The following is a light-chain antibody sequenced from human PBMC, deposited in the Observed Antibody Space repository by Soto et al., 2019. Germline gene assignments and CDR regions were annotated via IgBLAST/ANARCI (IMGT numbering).Light chain of an antibody. CDR2: VAS. V-gene: IGKV1-39*01. Sequence: DIQMTQSPSSLSASVGDRVTITCRASQSISTFLNWYQQKPGKAPSLLIYVASSLQSGVPSRFSGGGSGTDFTLTISSLQPEDIGAYYCQQASSFPHSFGQGTHIEIK. CDR3: QQASSFPHS. CDR1: QSISTF. J-gene: IGKJ2*01.